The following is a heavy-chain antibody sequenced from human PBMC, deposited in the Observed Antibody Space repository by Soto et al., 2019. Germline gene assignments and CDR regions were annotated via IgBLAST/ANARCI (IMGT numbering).Heavy chain of an antibody. V-gene: IGHV4-31*02. D-gene: IGHD3-22*01. CDR2: VYHTGTT. CDR3: ARALVTDYNSRDYHYYFAMDV. Sequence: SETLSLTCVVPGGPVSGDYLYWSWIRHLPGKGLEWIANVYHTGTTYYNPSLKSRVSMSVDTSQNQFSLILASVTAADTTVYYCARALVTDYNSRDYHYYFAMDVWGQGTSVTVSS. CDR1: GGPVSGDYLY. J-gene: IGHJ6*02.